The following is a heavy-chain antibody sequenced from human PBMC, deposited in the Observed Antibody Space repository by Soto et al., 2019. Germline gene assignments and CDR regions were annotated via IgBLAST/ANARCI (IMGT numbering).Heavy chain of an antibody. CDR1: GFTFSSYG. D-gene: IGHD1-1*01. V-gene: IGHV3-30*18. CDR3: AKDGSHIDSGTSGAYFDS. J-gene: IGHJ4*02. Sequence: QVQLVESGGGVVQPGRSLRLSCAASGFTFSSYGMHWVRQAPGKGLEWVAVISYDGSNKYYADSVKGRFTISRDNSKNSLYMKRTSLRAGDRVVYYCAKDGSHIDSGTSGAYFDSGGKGPLAPAPS. CDR2: ISYDGSNK.